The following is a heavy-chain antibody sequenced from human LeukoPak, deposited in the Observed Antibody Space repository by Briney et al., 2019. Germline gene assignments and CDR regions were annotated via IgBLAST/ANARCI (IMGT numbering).Heavy chain of an antibody. CDR1: GFTFSSYA. CDR2: ISGSGGST. D-gene: IGHD4-17*01. J-gene: IGHJ4*02. CDR3: AKDERDYGDLFDY. V-gene: IGHV3-23*01. Sequence: PGGSLRLSCAASGFTFSSYAMSWVRQAPGKGLEWVSAISGSGGSTYYADSMKGRFTISRDNSKNTLYLQMNSLRAEDTAVYYCAKDERDYGDLFDYWGQGTLVTVSS.